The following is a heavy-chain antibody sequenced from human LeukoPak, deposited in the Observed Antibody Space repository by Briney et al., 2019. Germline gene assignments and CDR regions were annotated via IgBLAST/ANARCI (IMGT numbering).Heavy chain of an antibody. Sequence: PGGSLRLSCAASGFTFNNYAMSWVRQAPGTGLEWVSAISKSGDRTYYADSVKGRFTISRDNSRNTVYLQINSLRDEDTATYYCVKEGGTNSFADSGGQGTLVTVSS. CDR2: ISKSGDRT. CDR3: VKEGGTNSFADS. CDR1: GFTFNNYA. D-gene: IGHD3-16*01. J-gene: IGHJ4*02. V-gene: IGHV3-23*01.